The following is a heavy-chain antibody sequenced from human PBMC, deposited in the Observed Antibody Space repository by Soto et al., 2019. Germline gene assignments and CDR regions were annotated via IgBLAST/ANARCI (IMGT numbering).Heavy chain of an antibody. CDR2: ISAYNGNT. D-gene: IGHD2-15*01. V-gene: IGHV1-18*01. CDR3: ARDRDCSGGSCYSGFAY. CDR1: GYTFASYG. Sequence: QVQLVQSGAEVKKPGASVKVSCKASGYTFASYGISWVRQAPGQGLEWMGWISAYNGNTNYAQKLQGRVTMTTDTSTSTAYMELRSMRSDDTAVYYCARDRDCSGGSCYSGFAYWGQGTLVTVSS. J-gene: IGHJ4*02.